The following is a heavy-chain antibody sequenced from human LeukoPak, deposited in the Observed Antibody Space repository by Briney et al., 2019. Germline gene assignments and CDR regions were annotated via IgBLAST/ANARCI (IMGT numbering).Heavy chain of an antibody. J-gene: IGHJ4*02. CDR2: FDPEDGET. CDR1: GYTLTELS. Sequence: ASVKVSCKVSGYTLTELSMHWVRQVPGKGLEWMGGFDPEDGETIYAQKFQGRVTMTEDTSTDTAYMELSSLRSEDTAVYYCATRQYYYDSSGYYYWGQGTLVTVSS. V-gene: IGHV1-24*01. D-gene: IGHD3-22*01. CDR3: ATRQYYYDSSGYYY.